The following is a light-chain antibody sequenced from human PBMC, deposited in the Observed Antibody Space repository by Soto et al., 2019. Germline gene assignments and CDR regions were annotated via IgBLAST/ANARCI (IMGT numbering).Light chain of an antibody. CDR2: DVV. J-gene: IGLJ6*01. CDR1: SSDVGGFNS. CDR3: SSYTSTMPNV. V-gene: IGLV2-14*03. Sequence: QSVLAQPASVSGSPGQSITISCTGTSSDVGGFNSVSWYQLRPGTAPKLILYDVVDRPSGVSYRFSGSKSGNTASLTISGLQAADEADYFCSSYTSTMPNVFGSGT.